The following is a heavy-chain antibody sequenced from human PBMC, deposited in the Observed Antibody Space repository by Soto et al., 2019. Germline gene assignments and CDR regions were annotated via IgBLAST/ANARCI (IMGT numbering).Heavy chain of an antibody. D-gene: IGHD3-3*01. V-gene: IGHV1-2*02. CDR1: GYTFTGYY. Sequence: QVQLVQSGAEVKKPGASVKVSCKASGYTFTGYYMHWVRQAPGQGLEWMGWINPNSGDTNYAQKFQGRVTMTRDTSISTAYLELSRLRSDDTAVYYCASTVFGAYYYYGMDVWGQGTTVTVSS. CDR3: ASTVFGAYYYYGMDV. CDR2: INPNSGDT. J-gene: IGHJ6*02.